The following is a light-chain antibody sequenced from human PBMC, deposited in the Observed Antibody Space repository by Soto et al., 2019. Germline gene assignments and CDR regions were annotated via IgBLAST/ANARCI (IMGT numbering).Light chain of an antibody. CDR2: EVT. CDR1: SSDVGAHDY. CDR3: SSYTTTSTYV. J-gene: IGLJ1*01. Sequence: QSALTQPASVSGSPGQSITISCTGTSSDVGAHDYVSWYQQHPGKAPKFMIYEVTNRPSGVSHRFSGSKSGNTASLTISGLQAEDEADYYCSSYTTTSTYVFGTGTKLTVL. V-gene: IGLV2-14*01.